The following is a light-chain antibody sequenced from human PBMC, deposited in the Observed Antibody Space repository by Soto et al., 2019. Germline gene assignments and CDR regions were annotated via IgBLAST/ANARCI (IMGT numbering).Light chain of an antibody. CDR1: SSDVGGYNY. Sequence: QSALSQPPSASGSAGQSVTISCTGTSSDVGGYNYVSWYQQHPGKAPKLMIYEVSKRPSGVPDRFSGSKSGNTASLTVSGLQPEDDSNYYCSSYAGSNNVVFGGGTKVTVL. CDR2: EVS. J-gene: IGLJ2*01. CDR3: SSYAGSNNVV. V-gene: IGLV2-8*01.